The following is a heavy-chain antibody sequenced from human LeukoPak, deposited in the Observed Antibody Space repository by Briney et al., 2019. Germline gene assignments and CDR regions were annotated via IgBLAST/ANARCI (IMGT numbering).Heavy chain of an antibody. CDR1: GDSIRNSY. CDR2: RYYSGST. CDR3: ARGYYYMDL. J-gene: IGHJ6*03. V-gene: IGHV4-59*01. Sequence: SETLSLTCNVSGDSIRNSYWSWIRQPPGKPLEWIGYRYYSGSTDSNPSLKSRVTMSIDTSESQFSLKLNSVTAADTAVYYCARGYYYMDLWGEGTTVIVSS.